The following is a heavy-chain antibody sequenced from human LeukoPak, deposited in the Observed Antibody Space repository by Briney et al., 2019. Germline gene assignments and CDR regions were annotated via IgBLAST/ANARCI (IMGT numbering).Heavy chain of an antibody. D-gene: IGHD2-2*01. Sequence: GSLRLSCAASGFTFNSYWMSWVRQAPGKGLEWVANIKEDGSAHYYVDSVKGRFTISRDNAQNSLNLQMNSLRAEDTAVYYCATSSNAPGNHWGQGTLVTVSS. CDR1: GFTFNSYW. CDR3: ATSSNAPGNH. CDR2: IKEDGSAH. V-gene: IGHV3-7*01. J-gene: IGHJ5*02.